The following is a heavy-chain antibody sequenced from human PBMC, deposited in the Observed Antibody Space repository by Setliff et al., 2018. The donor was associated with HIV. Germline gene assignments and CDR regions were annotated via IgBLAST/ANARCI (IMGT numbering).Heavy chain of an antibody. CDR1: GDSITRGSYY. CDR3: ARAAYSGTYLWEPATDL. J-gene: IGHJ2*01. Sequence: SETLSLTCTVSGDSITRGSYYWSWIRQPAGKGLEWIGHISTSGKTNYSPSLKSRITIWADTSKNQLSLNLSSVTAADTAVYYCARAAYSGTYLWEPATDLWGRGTLVTVSS. D-gene: IGHD1-26*01. V-gene: IGHV4-61*09. CDR2: ISTSGKT.